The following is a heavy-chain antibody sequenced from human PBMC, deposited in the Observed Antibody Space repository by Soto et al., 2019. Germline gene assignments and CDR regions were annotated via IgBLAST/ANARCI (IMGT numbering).Heavy chain of an antibody. J-gene: IGHJ5*02. CDR3: VKNSGWFNT. D-gene: IGHD3-10*01. CDR1: GFTFGTTD. CDR2: IDGSGGIT. V-gene: IGHV3-23*01. Sequence: GGSLRLSCAASGFTFGTTDMSWVRQAPGGGLEWVSTIDGSGGITYYADSVKGRFTISRDKSRNTVYLQMNSLRGDDTALYYCVKNSGWFNTWGQGALVTVSS.